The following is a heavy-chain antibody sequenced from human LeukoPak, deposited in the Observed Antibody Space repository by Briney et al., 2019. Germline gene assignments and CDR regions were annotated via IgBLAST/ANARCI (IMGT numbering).Heavy chain of an antibody. J-gene: IGHJ6*03. Sequence: GGSLRLSCAASGFTFSSYSMNWVRQAPGKGLEWVSYISSSSSTICYADSVKGRFTISRDNAKNSLYLQMNSLRAVDTAVYYCARDSSYCSSTSCYYYYYMDVWGKGTTVTVSS. CDR2: ISSSSSTI. V-gene: IGHV3-48*01. CDR3: ARDSSYCSSTSCYYYYYMDV. D-gene: IGHD2-2*01. CDR1: GFTFSSYS.